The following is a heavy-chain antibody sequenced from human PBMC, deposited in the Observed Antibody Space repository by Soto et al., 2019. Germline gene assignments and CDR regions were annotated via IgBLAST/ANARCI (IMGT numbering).Heavy chain of an antibody. V-gene: IGHV3-33*01. Sequence: QVQLVESGGGVVQPGRSMRLSCAASGFTFSSYGMHWVRQDPGKGLEWVAVIWHDGRNKYYADSVKGGFTNSRDNSKKTRYLQMNSLRAEDTAVYYCASRSPALDYWGQGTLVTVSS. CDR1: GFTFSSYG. D-gene: IGHD2-2*01. CDR2: IWHDGRNK. CDR3: ASRSPALDY. J-gene: IGHJ4*02.